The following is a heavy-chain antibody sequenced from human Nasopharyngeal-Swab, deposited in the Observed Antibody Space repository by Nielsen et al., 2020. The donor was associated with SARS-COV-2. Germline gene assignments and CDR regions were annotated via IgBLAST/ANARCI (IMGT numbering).Heavy chain of an antibody. CDR2: ISGSGGST. D-gene: IGHD1-26*01. Sequence: GGSLRLSCTGSGFTFSSYAMSWVRQAPGKGLEWVSAISGSGGSTYYADSVKGRFTISRDNSKNTLYLQMSSLRAEDTAVYYCAKDRVGAIPPLDAFDIWGQGTMVTVSS. V-gene: IGHV3-23*01. J-gene: IGHJ3*02. CDR3: AKDRVGAIPPLDAFDI. CDR1: GFTFSSYA.